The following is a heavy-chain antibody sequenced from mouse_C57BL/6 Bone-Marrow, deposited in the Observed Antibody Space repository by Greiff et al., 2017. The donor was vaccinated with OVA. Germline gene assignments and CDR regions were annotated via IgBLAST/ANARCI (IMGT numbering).Heavy chain of an antibody. CDR1: GFSLTSYG. CDR3: AKIYYYGSYAMDY. V-gene: IGHV2-4*01. J-gene: IGHJ4*01. D-gene: IGHD1-1*01. Sequence: VKLVESGPGLVQPSQSLSITCTVSGFSLTSYGVHWVRQPPGKGLEWLGVIWSGGSTDYNAAFISRLSISKDNSKSQVFFKMNSLQADDTAIYYCAKIYYYGSYAMDYWGQGTSVTVSS. CDR2: IWSGGST.